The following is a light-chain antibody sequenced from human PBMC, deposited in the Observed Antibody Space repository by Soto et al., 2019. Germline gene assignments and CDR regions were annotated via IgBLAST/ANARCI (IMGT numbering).Light chain of an antibody. CDR1: QSVGGD. J-gene: IGKJ1*01. CDR3: QQYGGSMT. V-gene: IGKV3-20*01. CDR2: GAS. Sequence: ELVMTQSPATLSLSQGERVTLSCWASQSVGGDLAWYQQIPGRAPGLLIYGASSRDTGIPDRFSGSGSGTDFTLTISRLEPEDFAVYYCQQYGGSMTFGQGTKVDIK.